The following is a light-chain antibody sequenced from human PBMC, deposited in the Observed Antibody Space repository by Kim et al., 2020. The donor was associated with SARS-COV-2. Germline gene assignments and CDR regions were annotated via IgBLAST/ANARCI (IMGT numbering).Light chain of an antibody. CDR2: GAT. V-gene: IGKV1-39*01. Sequence: ASVGDRVTITCRTSQDISNYFNWYQHRPGKAPKLLVYGATTLRSGVPSRFSGSGSGTDFSLTLSSLQPEDSATYYCQQSYTTPWTFGQGTKVDIK. J-gene: IGKJ2*02. CDR3: QQSYTTPWT. CDR1: QDISNY.